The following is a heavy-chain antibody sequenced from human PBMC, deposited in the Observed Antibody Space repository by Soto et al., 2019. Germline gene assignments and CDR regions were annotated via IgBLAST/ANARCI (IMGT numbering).Heavy chain of an antibody. CDR1: GFSLNTSGVA. D-gene: IGHD2-21*01. V-gene: IGHV2-5*02. J-gene: IGHJ4*02. CDR2: IYWDDDK. Sequence: QITLRESGPTLVTPTQTLTLTCTFSGFSLNTSGVAVGWIRQPPGKALEWLALIYWDDDKRYSPSLESRLTITKYTSKNPVVLTMTNMGPVDTATYYCAHRNYCGGECFLDYWGQGTLVIVSS. CDR3: AHRNYCGGECFLDY.